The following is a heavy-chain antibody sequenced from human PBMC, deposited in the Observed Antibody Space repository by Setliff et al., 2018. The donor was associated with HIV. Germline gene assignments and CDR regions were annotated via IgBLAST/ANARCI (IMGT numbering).Heavy chain of an antibody. V-gene: IGHV4-34*01. J-gene: IGHJ5*01. Sequence: SETLSLTCAVYGGSFPAYYWNWVRQPPGKGLEWIGGIDYSRDTTYNPSLKSRVNMFIDTSKKQFSLKMASVTAADTAVYYCVRQHGDYAFGSWGQGTLVTVSS. CDR1: GGSFPAYY. CDR2: IDYSRDT. CDR3: VRQHGDYAFGS. D-gene: IGHD4-17*01.